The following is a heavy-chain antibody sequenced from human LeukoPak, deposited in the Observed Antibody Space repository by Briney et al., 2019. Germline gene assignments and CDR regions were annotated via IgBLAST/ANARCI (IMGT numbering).Heavy chain of an antibody. CDR1: GYTFTGYY. CDR2: INPNSGGT. CDR3: ARGGDFWSGEGALDI. V-gene: IGHV1-2*02. J-gene: IGHJ3*02. Sequence: ASVKVSCKASGYTFTGYYMHWVRQAPGQGLEWMGWINPNSGGTNYAQKFQGRVTMTRDTSISTAYMELSRLRSDDTAVYYCARGGDFWSGEGALDIWGQGTMVTVSS. D-gene: IGHD3-3*01.